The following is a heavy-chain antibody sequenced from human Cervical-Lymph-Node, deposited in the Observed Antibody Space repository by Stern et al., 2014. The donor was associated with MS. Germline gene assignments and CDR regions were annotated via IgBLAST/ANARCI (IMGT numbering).Heavy chain of an antibody. Sequence: VQLVQSGAEVKKPGESLKISCKGSGYSFTSYWIGWVRQMPGQGLEWMGIIYPGDADTRYSPSFQGPGPLAADKSISTAYLQWSSLKASDTTMYYCARGYYDFWSGYLDYWGQGTLVTVSS. V-gene: IGHV5-51*01. CDR3: ARGYYDFWSGYLDY. J-gene: IGHJ4*02. CDR2: IYPGDADT. CDR1: GYSFTSYW. D-gene: IGHD3-3*01.